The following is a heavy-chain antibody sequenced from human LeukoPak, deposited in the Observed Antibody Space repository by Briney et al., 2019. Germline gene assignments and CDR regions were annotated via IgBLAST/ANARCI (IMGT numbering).Heavy chain of an antibody. CDR1: GFTFSSYA. D-gene: IGHD3-10*01. CDR3: AKDRPLWFGELGGFFLDY. J-gene: IGHJ4*02. V-gene: IGHV3-23*01. CDR2: ISGSGGST. Sequence: GGSLRLSCAASGFTFSSYAMSWVRQAPGKGLEWVSAISGSGGSTYYADSVKGRFTISRDNSKNTLYLQMNSLRAEDTAVYYCAKDRPLWFGELGGFFLDYWGQGTLVTVSS.